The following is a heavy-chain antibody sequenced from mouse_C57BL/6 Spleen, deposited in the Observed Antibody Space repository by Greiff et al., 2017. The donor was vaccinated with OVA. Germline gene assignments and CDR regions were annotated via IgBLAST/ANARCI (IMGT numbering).Heavy chain of an antibody. V-gene: IGHV5-16*01. CDR1: GFTFSDYY. J-gene: IGHJ2*01. Sequence: EVQVVESEGGLVQPGSSMKLSCTASGFTFSDYYMAWVRQVPEKGLEWVANINYDGSSTYYLDSLKSRFIISRDNAKNILYLQMSSLKSEDTATYYCARIYYYGSSYYFDYWGQGTTLTVSS. D-gene: IGHD1-1*01. CDR3: ARIYYYGSSYYFDY. CDR2: INYDGSST.